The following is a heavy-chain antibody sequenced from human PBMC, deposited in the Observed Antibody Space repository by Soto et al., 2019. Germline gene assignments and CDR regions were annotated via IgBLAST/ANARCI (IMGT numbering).Heavy chain of an antibody. V-gene: IGHV1-18*01. D-gene: IGHD2-21*01. CDR2: ISAYNGNT. CDR3: ARDQVEIATEEYYYGMDV. J-gene: IGHJ6*02. CDR1: GYTFTSYG. Sequence: QVQLVQSGAEVKKPGASVKVSCKASGYTFTSYGISWVRQAPGPGLEWMGWISAYNGNTNYAQKLQGRVTMTTDTSTSTAYMELRSLRSDDTAVYYWARDQVEIATEEYYYGMDVWGQGTTVTVSS.